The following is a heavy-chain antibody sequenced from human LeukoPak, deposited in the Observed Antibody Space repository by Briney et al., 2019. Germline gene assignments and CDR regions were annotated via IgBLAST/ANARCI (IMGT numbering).Heavy chain of an antibody. D-gene: IGHD2-15*01. Sequence: GGSLRLSCAASGFTFSSYSMNWVRQPPGKGLEWVPSISSSSSYIYYADSVKGRFTIYRDNAKNSLYLQMNSLRAEDAAVYYCARDSPGYCSGGSCYGLDYWGQGTLVTVSS. CDR3: ARDSPGYCSGGSCYGLDY. CDR1: GFTFSSYS. J-gene: IGHJ4*02. CDR2: ISSSSSYI. V-gene: IGHV3-21*01.